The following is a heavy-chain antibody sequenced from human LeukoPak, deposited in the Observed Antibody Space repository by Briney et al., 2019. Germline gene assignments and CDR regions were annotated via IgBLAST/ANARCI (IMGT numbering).Heavy chain of an antibody. D-gene: IGHD3-10*01. Sequence: PGGSLRLSCAASGFTFSSYVMNWVRQAPGKGLEWVSAISGSGGSTYYAHSVKGRFTISRDNSNNTLFLQMNSLRAEDTAVYYCAKSIPAIPGEIDYWGQGTLVSVSS. V-gene: IGHV3-23*01. CDR3: AKSIPAIPGEIDY. CDR1: GFTFSSYV. J-gene: IGHJ4*02. CDR2: ISGSGGST.